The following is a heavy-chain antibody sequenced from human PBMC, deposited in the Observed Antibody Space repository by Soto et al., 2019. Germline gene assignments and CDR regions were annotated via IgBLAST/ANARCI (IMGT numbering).Heavy chain of an antibody. V-gene: IGHV2-26*01. CDR3: AQMSRGVIMYGMDV. CDR1: GFSLSNARMG. CDR2: IFSNDEK. Sequence: ESGPTLVNPPETLTLTCTVSGFSLSNARMGVSWIRQPPGKALEWLAHIFSNDEKSYSTSLKSRLTISKDTSKSQVVLTMTNMDPVDTATYYCAQMSRGVIMYGMDVWGQGTTVTVSS. D-gene: IGHD3-10*01. J-gene: IGHJ6*02.